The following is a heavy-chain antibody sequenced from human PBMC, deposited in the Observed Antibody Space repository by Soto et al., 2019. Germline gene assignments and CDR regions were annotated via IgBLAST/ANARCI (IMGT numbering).Heavy chain of an antibody. CDR1: GFSLSNGRMG. CDR2: FFSDVER. J-gene: IGHJ6*02. V-gene: IGHV2-26*01. CDR3: ARMDGDYNYYALDV. Sequence: QITLKESGPVLVKPTETLTLTCTVSGFSLSNGRMGVSWIRQPPGKPLEWLAHFFSDVERSYSASMQSRLTLSTDTSGSQVVLTMTNMDPVDTATYYCARMDGDYNYYALDVWGQGTTVTASS. D-gene: IGHD4-17*01.